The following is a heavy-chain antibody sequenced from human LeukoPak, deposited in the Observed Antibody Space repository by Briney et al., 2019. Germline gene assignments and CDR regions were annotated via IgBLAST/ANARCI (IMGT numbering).Heavy chain of an antibody. CDR2: ISSSSSYI. V-gene: IGHV3-21*04. Sequence: GGSLRLSCAASGFTFSSYSMNWVRQAPGKGLEWVSSISSSSSYIYYADSAKGRFTISRDNAKNSLYLQMNSLRAEDTAVYYCAREGRYRYGYNEYHLYMDIWGKGTTVTVSS. D-gene: IGHD5-18*01. CDR3: AREGRYRYGYNEYHLYMDI. J-gene: IGHJ6*03. CDR1: GFTFSSYS.